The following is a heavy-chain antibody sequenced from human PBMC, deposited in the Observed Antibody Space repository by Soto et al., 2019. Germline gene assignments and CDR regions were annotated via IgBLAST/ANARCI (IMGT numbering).Heavy chain of an antibody. CDR3: ARRTVTTRGVYYMDV. CDR1: GFSLSNARMG. V-gene: IGHV2-26*01. D-gene: IGHD4-17*01. J-gene: IGHJ6*03. Sequence: ASGPTLVNPTETLTLTCTVSGFSLSNARMGVSWIRQPPGKALEWLAHIFSNDEKSYSTSLKSRLTISKDTSKSQVVLTMTNMDPVDTATYYCARRTVTTRGVYYMDVWGKGTTVTVSS. CDR2: IFSNDEK.